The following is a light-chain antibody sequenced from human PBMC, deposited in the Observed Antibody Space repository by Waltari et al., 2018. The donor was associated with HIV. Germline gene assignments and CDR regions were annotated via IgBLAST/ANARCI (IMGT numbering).Light chain of an antibody. CDR3: GTWDSSLSLYV. V-gene: IGLV1-51*01. CDR1: NSNLGNNF. CDR2: DNE. J-gene: IGLJ1*01. Sequence: QSILTQPPSVSAASGQKVTISCSGDNSNLGNNFVSWYQQVPGRAPRLLIYDNEKRPSGIPDRFSASKAGVSATLGIAGLQIVDEADYYCGTWDSSLSLYVFGPGTTVAVL.